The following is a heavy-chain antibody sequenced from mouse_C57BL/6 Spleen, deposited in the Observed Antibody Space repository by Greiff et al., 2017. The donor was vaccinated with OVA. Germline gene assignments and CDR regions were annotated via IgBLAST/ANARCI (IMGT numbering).Heavy chain of an antibody. CDR3: AREDY. Sequence: EVKLVESGGGLVKPGGSLKLSCAASGFTFSSYAMSWVRQTPEKRLEWVATISDGGSYTYYPDNVKGRFTISRDNAKNNLYLQMSHLKSEDTAMYYCAREDYWGQGTSVTVSS. J-gene: IGHJ4*01. V-gene: IGHV5-4*01. CDR2: ISDGGSYT. CDR1: GFTFSSYA.